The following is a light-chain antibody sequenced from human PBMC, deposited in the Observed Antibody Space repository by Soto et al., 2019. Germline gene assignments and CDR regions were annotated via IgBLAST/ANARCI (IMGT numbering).Light chain of an antibody. CDR3: QKYNNGXPFT. Sequence: EMVMTQSPATLSVSPGERATLPFRASESVSSNLAWYQQKPGQAPRLLIYGSSTRATGIPARFSGSGSVTEFTITISSMQSEDFAVYYCQKYNNGXPFTSGGGTKV. CDR1: ESVSSN. J-gene: IGKJ4*01. V-gene: IGKV3-15*01. CDR2: GSS.